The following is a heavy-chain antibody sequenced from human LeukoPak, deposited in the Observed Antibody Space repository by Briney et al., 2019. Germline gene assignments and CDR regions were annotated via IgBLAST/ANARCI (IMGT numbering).Heavy chain of an antibody. CDR2: MNPSGDST. CDR3: ARSGSYFPFDY. J-gene: IGHJ4*02. V-gene: IGHV1-46*01. CDR1: GYTFTNHY. D-gene: IGHD1-26*01. Sequence: EASVKVSCKASGYTFTNHYMHWVRQAPGPGLEWMATMNPSGDSTDYEQKFQGRVTVTRDTSTSIVYMELRTLRSEDTAVYYCARSGSYFPFDYWGQGTLVTVSS.